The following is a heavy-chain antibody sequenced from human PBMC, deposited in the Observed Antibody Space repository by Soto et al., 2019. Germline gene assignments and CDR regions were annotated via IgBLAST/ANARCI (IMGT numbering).Heavy chain of an antibody. CDR1: GYTFTSYY. V-gene: IGHV1-46*03. CDR3: AREVDYDILTGYPDAFDI. J-gene: IGHJ3*02. CDR2: INPSGGST. Sequence: ASVKVSCKASGYTFTSYYMHWVRHAPGQGLEWMGIINPSGGSTSYAQKFQGRVTMTRDTSTSTVYMELSSLRSEDTAVYYCAREVDYDILTGYPDAFDIWGQGTMVTVSS. D-gene: IGHD3-9*01.